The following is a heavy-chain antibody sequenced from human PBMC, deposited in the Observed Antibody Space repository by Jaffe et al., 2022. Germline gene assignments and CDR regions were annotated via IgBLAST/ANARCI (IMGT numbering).Heavy chain of an antibody. CDR1: GGSISTRTYY. Sequence: QPQLQESGPGLVKPSETLSLTCTVSGGSISTRTYYWGWIRQPPGKGLEWIGTIDYSGSTYYNPSLKSRVTISVDTSKNQFSLNLRSVTAADTAVYYCARHQPSSWLYYFDYWGQGTLVTVSS. D-gene: IGHD6-13*01. J-gene: IGHJ4*02. V-gene: IGHV4-39*01. CDR2: IDYSGST. CDR3: ARHQPSSWLYYFDY.